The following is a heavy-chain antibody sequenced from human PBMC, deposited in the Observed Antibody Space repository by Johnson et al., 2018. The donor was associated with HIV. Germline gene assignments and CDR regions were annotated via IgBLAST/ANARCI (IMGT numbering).Heavy chain of an antibody. CDR3: AKESKWESRTPHAFDI. Sequence: QVQLVESGGGVVQPGKSLRIYCAVSEFTFSNYWMTWVRQAPGKGLEWVANIKQDGSEKYYADSVKGRFTVSRDNSKNTLYLQMKSLRPDDTAVYYCAKESKWESRTPHAFDIWGQGTMVTVSS. CDR2: IKQDGSEK. D-gene: IGHD1-26*01. J-gene: IGHJ3*02. CDR1: EFTFSNYW. V-gene: IGHV3-30*18.